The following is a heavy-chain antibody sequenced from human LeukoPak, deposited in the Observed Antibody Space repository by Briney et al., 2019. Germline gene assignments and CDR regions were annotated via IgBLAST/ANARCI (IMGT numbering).Heavy chain of an antibody. CDR1: GGSFSGYY. J-gene: IGHJ4*02. Sequence: PSETLSLTCAVYGGSFSGYYWSWIRQPPGKGLEWIGEINHSGSTNYNPSLKSRVTISVDTSKNQFSLKLSSVTAADTAVYYCARGVSPDYWGRGTLVTVSS. CDR3: ARGVSPDY. V-gene: IGHV4-34*01. CDR2: INHSGST.